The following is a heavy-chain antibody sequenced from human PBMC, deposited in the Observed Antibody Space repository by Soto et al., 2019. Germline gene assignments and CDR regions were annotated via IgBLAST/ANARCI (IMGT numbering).Heavy chain of an antibody. CDR2: ISYDGSNK. D-gene: IGHD5-12*01. J-gene: IGHJ6*02. CDR1: GFTFSSYG. CDR3: AKPRYSGYDWGYYYYGMDV. V-gene: IGHV3-30*18. Sequence: GGSLRLSCAASGFTFSSYGMHWVRQAPGKGLEWVAVISYDGSNKYYADSVKGRFTISRDNSKNTLYLQMNSLRAEDTAVYYCAKPRYSGYDWGYYYYGMDVWGQGTTVTVSS.